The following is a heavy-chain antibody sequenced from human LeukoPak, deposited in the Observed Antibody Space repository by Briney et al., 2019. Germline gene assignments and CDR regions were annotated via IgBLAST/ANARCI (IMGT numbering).Heavy chain of an antibody. Sequence: GGSLRLSCAASGFTFSTYAMSWVRQAPGKGLEWVTTISGGGDKQYADHVKGRFTVSRDDYKNTLYLQMNSLRAEDTALYYCARDKEQWLVQYYFDYWGQGTLVTVSS. V-gene: IGHV3-23*01. CDR2: ISGGGDK. J-gene: IGHJ4*02. D-gene: IGHD6-19*01. CDR3: ARDKEQWLVQYYFDY. CDR1: GFTFSTYA.